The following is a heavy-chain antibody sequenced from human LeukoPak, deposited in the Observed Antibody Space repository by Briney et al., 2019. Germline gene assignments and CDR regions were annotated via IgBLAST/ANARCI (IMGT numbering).Heavy chain of an antibody. D-gene: IGHD5-18*01. CDR3: AKVGEWIQLWLIDY. CDR2: ISGSGGST. Sequence: ETLSLTCTVSAGSISNYYWSWIRQPPGKGLEWVSAISGSGGSTYYADSVKGRFTISRDNSKNTLYLQMNSLRAEDTAVYYCAKVGEWIQLWLIDYWGQGTLVTVSS. J-gene: IGHJ4*02. CDR1: AGSISNYY. V-gene: IGHV3-23*01.